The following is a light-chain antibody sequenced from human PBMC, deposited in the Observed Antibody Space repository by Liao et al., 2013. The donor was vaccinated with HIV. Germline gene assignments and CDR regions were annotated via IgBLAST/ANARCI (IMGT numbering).Light chain of an antibody. CDR1: NIGTKT. J-gene: IGLJ3*02. CDR3: QAWDSSTVV. Sequence: SYVLTQPPSVSVAPGETARITCGADNIGTKTVHWYQQKPGQAPVLVIYYDSDRPSGIPERFSGSNSGNTATLTISGTQAMDEADYYCQAWDSSTVVFGGGTKVTVL. V-gene: IGLV3-21*01. CDR2: YDS.